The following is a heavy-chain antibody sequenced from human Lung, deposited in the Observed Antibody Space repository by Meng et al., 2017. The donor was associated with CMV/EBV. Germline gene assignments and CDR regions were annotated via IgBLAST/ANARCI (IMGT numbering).Heavy chain of an antibody. D-gene: IGHD6-13*01. Sequence: QVQLVEFGXXXXXAXGSXRPSCAASGVTRSSYGMHWVRQAPGKGLGWVAFIRYDGSNKYYADYVKGRFTISRDNSKNTLYLQMNSLRAEDTAVYYCAKADSSSWYWANAPGYNWCDPWGQGTLVTVSS. J-gene: IGHJ5*02. V-gene: IGHV3-30*02. CDR1: GVTRSSYG. CDR3: AKADSSSWYWANAPGYNWCDP. CDR2: IRYDGSNK.